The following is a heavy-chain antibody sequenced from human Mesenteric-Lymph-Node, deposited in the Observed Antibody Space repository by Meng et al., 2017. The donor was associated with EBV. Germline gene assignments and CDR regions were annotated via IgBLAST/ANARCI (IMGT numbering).Heavy chain of an antibody. J-gene: IGHJ4*02. CDR3: VRQPWLHERFDY. Sequence: QVQLQESGPGLVKPSQTLSLTCAVSGDSISGGGYYWSWIRQPPGKGLEWIGYIYHSGGAYYTPSLKSRVTMSVDTSKNHFSLRLGSVTAADTAVYYCVRQPWLHERFDYWGTGILVTVSS. CDR2: IYHSGGA. D-gene: IGHD1-1*01. CDR1: GDSISGGGYY. V-gene: IGHV4-30-4*01.